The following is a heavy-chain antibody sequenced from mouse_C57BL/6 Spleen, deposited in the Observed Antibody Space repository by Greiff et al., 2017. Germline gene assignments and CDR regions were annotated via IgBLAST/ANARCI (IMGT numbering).Heavy chain of an antibody. D-gene: IGHD1-1*01. J-gene: IGHJ3*01. V-gene: IGHV1-82*01. CDR2: IYPGDGDT. CDR1: GYAFSSSW. Sequence: QVQLQQSGPELVKPGASVKISCKASGYAFSSSWMNWVKQRPGKGLEWIGRIYPGDGDTNYNGKFKGKATLTADKSSSTAYMQLSSLTSEDSAVYFCARDYCGSSQAWFAYWGQGTLVTVSA. CDR3: ARDYCGSSQAWFAY.